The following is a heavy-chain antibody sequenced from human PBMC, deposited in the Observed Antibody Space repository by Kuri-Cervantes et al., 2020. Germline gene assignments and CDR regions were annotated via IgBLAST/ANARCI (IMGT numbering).Heavy chain of an antibody. Sequence: ASVKVSCKASGYTFTGYYMHWVRQAPGQGLEWMGWINPNSGGTNYAQKFQGRVTMTRDTSISTAYMELSRLRSDDTAVYYCARDLTYSSSFFWVGSPAMFDPWGQGTLVTVSS. CDR3: ARDLTYSSSFFWVGSPAMFDP. CDR1: GYTFTGYY. CDR2: INPNSGGT. D-gene: IGHD6-6*01. J-gene: IGHJ5*02. V-gene: IGHV1-2*02.